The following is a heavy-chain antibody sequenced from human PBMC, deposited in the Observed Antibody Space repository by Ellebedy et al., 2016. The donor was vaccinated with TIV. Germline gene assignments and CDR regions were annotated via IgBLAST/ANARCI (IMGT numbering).Heavy chain of an antibody. Sequence: SVKVSXKASGGTFSSYAISWVRQAPGQGLEWMGGIIPIFGTANYAQKFQGRVTITADESTSTAYMELSSLRSEDTAVYYCARDQPYYYGMDVWGQGTTVTVSS. CDR3: ARDQPYYYGMDV. CDR2: IIPIFGTA. J-gene: IGHJ6*02. CDR1: GGTFSSYA. V-gene: IGHV1-69*13.